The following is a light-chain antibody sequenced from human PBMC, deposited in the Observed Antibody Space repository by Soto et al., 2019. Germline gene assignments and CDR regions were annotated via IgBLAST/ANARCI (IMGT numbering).Light chain of an antibody. CDR2: SNN. Sequence: QSVLTQPPSASGTPGQRVTISCSGSSSNIDSNTVNWYQHLPGTAPKILIYSNNQRPSGVPDRFSGSKSGTSASLAISGLQSEDEADYYCAAWDDSLSGPVFGSGTKLTVL. CDR1: SSNIDSNT. V-gene: IGLV1-44*01. J-gene: IGLJ1*01. CDR3: AAWDDSLSGPV.